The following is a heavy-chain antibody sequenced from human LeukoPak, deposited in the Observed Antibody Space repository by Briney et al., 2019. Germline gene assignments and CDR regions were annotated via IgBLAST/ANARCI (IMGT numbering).Heavy chain of an antibody. Sequence: GGSLRLSCAASGFTFSSYAMSWVRQAPGKGLEWVSAISGSGGSTYYADSVEGRFTISRHNSKNTLYPHMNSLIAEDTAVYYCAKIRGGSWNAFDIWGQGTMVTVSS. V-gene: IGHV3-23*01. D-gene: IGHD2-15*01. CDR1: GFTFSSYA. CDR3: AKIRGGSWNAFDI. J-gene: IGHJ3*02. CDR2: ISGSGGST.